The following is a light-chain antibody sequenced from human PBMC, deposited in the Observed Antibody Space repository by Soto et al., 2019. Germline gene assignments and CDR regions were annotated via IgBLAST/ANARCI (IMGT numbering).Light chain of an antibody. CDR1: SNDIGTYEY. V-gene: IGLV2-14*01. CDR3: SSYTTGSTLPWV. J-gene: IGLJ1*01. CDR2: GVN. Sequence: QSVLTQPASVSGSPGQSITISCTGSSNDIGTYEYVSWHQHHPGRAPKLIIFGVNDRPSGISDRSSGSKSGNTASLTIFGLQLEDEAVYYCSSYTTGSTLPWVFGTGTKVTVL.